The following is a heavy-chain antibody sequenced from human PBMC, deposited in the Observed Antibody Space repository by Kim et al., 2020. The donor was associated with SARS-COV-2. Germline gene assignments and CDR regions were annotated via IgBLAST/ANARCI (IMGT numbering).Heavy chain of an antibody. J-gene: IGHJ5*02. CDR1: GGSFSGYY. D-gene: IGHD1-26*01. Sequence: SETLSLTCAVYGGSFSGYYWSWIRQPPGKGLEWIGEINHSGSTNYNPSLKSRVTISVDTSKNQFSLKLSSVTAADTAVYYCARGDRGSTYWFDPWGQGTLFTVSS. V-gene: IGHV4-34*01. CDR3: ARGDRGSTYWFDP. CDR2: INHSGST.